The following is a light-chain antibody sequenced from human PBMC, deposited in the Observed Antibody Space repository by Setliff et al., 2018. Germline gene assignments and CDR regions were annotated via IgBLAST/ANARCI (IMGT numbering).Light chain of an antibody. Sequence: QSVLTQPPSVSGAPGQRATISCTGSSSDIGAGFSVHWYQQLPGTAPKLLIFGDDNRPSGVPDRFSGSKSGTSASLAITGLQADDEADYYCQSYGGSVSGYVFGTGTKVTVL. J-gene: IGLJ1*01. CDR2: GDD. CDR3: QSYGGSVSGYV. CDR1: SSDIGAGFS. V-gene: IGLV1-40*01.